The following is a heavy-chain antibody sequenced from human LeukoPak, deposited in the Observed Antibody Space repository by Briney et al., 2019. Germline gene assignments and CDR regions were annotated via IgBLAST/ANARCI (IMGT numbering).Heavy chain of an antibody. Sequence: ASVTVSCKASGYTFTSYDINWVRQATGQGLEWMGWMNPNSGGTNYAQKFQGRVTMTRDTSISTAYMELSRLRSDDTAVYYCARDAAVAGTGYYFDYWGQGTLVTVSS. CDR2: MNPNSGGT. V-gene: IGHV1-2*02. CDR3: ARDAAVAGTGYYFDY. D-gene: IGHD6-19*01. J-gene: IGHJ4*02. CDR1: GYTFTSYD.